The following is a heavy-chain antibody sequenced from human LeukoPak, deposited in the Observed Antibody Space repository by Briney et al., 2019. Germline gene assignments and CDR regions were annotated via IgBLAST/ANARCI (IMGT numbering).Heavy chain of an antibody. CDR3: ARADRWQQLGRYYYYYYMDV. V-gene: IGHV1-69*13. D-gene: IGHD6-13*01. CDR2: IIPIFGTA. J-gene: IGHJ6*03. Sequence: ASVKVSCKASGGTFSSYAISWVRQAPGQGLEWMGGIIPIFGTANYAQKFQGRVTITADESTSTAYMELSSLRSEDTAVYYCARADRWQQLGRYYYYYYMDVWGKGTTVTISS. CDR1: GGTFSSYA.